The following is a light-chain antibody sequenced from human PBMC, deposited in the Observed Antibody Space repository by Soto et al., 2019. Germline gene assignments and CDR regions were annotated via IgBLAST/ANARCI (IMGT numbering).Light chain of an antibody. CDR2: DAS. CDR1: QSVSSW. CDR3: QQYNSYST. V-gene: IGKV1-5*01. Sequence: DIQMTQSPSTLSASVGDRVTITCRASQSVSSWLAWYQQKPGKAPKLLIFDASSLEGGVPSRFSGSGSWTEFTLTINSLQPDDIATYYCQQYNSYSTFGPGTKVDIK. J-gene: IGKJ3*01.